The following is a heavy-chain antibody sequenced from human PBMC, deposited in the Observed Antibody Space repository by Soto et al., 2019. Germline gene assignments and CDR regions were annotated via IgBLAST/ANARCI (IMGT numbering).Heavy chain of an antibody. CDR1: GFTFSSYW. CDR2: IKQDGSEE. Sequence: EVQLVESGGGLVQPGGSLRLSCVDSGFTFSSYWMSWVRQAPVKGLEWVGNIKQDGSEENYVDSLKARFTISRDNAKNSMYLQMNSLRAEDTAVYYCARIAATGRGWDVWGQGATVVISS. CDR3: ARIAATGRGWDV. J-gene: IGHJ6*01. V-gene: IGHV3-7*01. D-gene: IGHD6-13*01.